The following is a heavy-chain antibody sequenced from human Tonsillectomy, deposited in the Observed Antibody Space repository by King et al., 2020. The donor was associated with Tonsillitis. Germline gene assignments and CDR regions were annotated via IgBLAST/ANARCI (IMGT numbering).Heavy chain of an antibody. CDR2: IRYDGSNK. CDR3: AIDRNLDY. D-gene: IGHD1-14*01. J-gene: IGHJ4*02. V-gene: IGHV3-30*02. Sequence: VQLVESGGGVVQPGGSLRLSCAASGFTFNNYGIHWVRQAPGKGLEWVAFIRYDGSNKYYADSVEGRFTISRDNSKNTLYLQMNSLRAEDTAVYYCAIDRNLDYWGQGTLVTVSS. CDR1: GFTFNNYG.